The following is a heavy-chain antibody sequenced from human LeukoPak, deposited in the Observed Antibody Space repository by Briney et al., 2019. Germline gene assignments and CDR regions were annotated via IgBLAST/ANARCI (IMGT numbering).Heavy chain of an antibody. CDR3: AKDRAPGQFTIFGVAPDY. Sequence: PGGSLRLSCAASGFTFSSYGMHWVRQVPGKGLEWVAFIRYDGSNKYYAGSVKGRFTISRDNSKNTLYLQMNSLRAEDTAVYYCAKDRAPGQFTIFGVAPDYWGQGTLVTVSS. CDR2: IRYDGSNK. V-gene: IGHV3-30*02. D-gene: IGHD3-3*01. CDR1: GFTFSSYG. J-gene: IGHJ4*02.